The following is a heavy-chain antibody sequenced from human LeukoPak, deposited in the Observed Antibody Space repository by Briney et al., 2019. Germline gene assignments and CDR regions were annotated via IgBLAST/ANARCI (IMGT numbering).Heavy chain of an antibody. CDR1: GFTFSSYA. D-gene: IGHD2-2*01. V-gene: IGHV3-30-3*01. J-gene: IGHJ4*02. CDR2: ISYDGSNK. Sequence: GRSLRLSCAASGFTFSSYAMHWVRQAPGKGLEWVAVISYDGSNKYYADSVKGRFTISRDNSKNTLYLQMNSLRAEDTAVYYCASSTSCYRHLDYWGQGTLVTVSS. CDR3: ASSTSCYRHLDY.